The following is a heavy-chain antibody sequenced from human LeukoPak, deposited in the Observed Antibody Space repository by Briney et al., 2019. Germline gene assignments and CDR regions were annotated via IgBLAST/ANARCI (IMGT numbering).Heavy chain of an antibody. J-gene: IGHJ1*01. CDR3: ARDRDYYDSSGYYPAFQH. D-gene: IGHD3-22*01. V-gene: IGHV3-7*01. CDR1: GFTLSSYW. CDR2: IKQDGSEK. Sequence: PGGSLRLSCAASGFTLSSYWMSWVRQAPGKGLEWVANIKQDGSEKYYVDSVKGRFTISRDNAKNSLYLQMNSLRAEDTAVYYCARDRDYYDSSGYYPAFQHWSQGTLVTVSS.